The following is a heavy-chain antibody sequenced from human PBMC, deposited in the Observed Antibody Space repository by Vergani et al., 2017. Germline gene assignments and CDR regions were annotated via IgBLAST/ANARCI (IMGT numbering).Heavy chain of an antibody. V-gene: IGHV4-59*10. D-gene: IGHD2-15*01. CDR3: ARSCSGGSCYAKVMDV. CDR1: GGSFSGYY. CDR2: IYTSGST. J-gene: IGHJ6*04. Sequence: QVQLQQWGAGLLKPSETLSLTCAVYGGSFSGYYWSWIRQPAGKGLEWIGRIYTSGSTNYNPSLKSRVTISVDTSKNQFSLKLSSVTAADTAVYYCARSCSGGSCYAKVMDVWGKGTTVTVSS.